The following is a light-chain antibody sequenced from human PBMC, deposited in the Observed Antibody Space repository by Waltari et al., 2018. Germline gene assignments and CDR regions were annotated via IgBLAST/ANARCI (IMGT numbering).Light chain of an antibody. CDR3: QQYYNTPYT. Sequence: DIVMTQSPDSLAVSLGERATIYCKPSQSVLFRSNNENYLAWYQQKPGQPPKLLIYWASIRESGVPDRFSCSGSGTDFTLTISSLQAEDVAVYYCQQYYNTPYTFGQGTKLEIK. CDR2: WAS. CDR1: QSVLFRSNNENY. V-gene: IGKV4-1*01. J-gene: IGKJ2*01.